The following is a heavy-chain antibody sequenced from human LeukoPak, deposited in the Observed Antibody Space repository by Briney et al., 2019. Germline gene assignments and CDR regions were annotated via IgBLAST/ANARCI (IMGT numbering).Heavy chain of an antibody. V-gene: IGHV1-46*01. CDR1: GYTFTSYY. CDR2: INPSGGST. CDR3: ARGNYDFWSGYYGYYMDV. Sequence: GASVKVSCKASGYTFTSYYMHWVRQAPGQGLEWMGIINPSGGSTSYAQKFQGRVTMTRDMSTSTVYMELSSLRSEDPAVYYCARGNYDFWSGYYGYYMDVWGKGTTVTVSS. J-gene: IGHJ6*03. D-gene: IGHD3-3*01.